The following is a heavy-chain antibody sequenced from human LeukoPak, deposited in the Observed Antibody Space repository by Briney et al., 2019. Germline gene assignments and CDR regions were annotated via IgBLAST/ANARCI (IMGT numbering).Heavy chain of an antibody. Sequence: GGSLRLSCAASGITFSSYAMTWVRQAPGKGLEWVALISGTGGTTYYAGSVKGRFTISRDNSKNTLDLQLNSLRAEDTAVYYCARDGDYGDYNDAFDIWGQGTMVTVSS. CDR2: ISGTGGTT. CDR1: GITFSSYA. D-gene: IGHD4-17*01. J-gene: IGHJ3*02. CDR3: ARDGDYGDYNDAFDI. V-gene: IGHV3-23*01.